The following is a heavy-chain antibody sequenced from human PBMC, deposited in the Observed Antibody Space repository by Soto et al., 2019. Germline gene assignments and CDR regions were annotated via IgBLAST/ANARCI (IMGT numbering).Heavy chain of an antibody. CDR1: GAPISTGNW. D-gene: IGHD3-22*01. Sequence: QVHLQESGPGLVQSSGTLSLTCGVSGAPISTGNWWTWVRQPPGKGLEWIGEIYHGGNTNYRPSLQSRITISVDKAKNPFSLRLSSVTAADTAVYYCARHSSYYYDSSAYYDSWGQGALVTVSS. J-gene: IGHJ5*01. V-gene: IGHV4-4*02. CDR2: IYHGGNT. CDR3: ARHSSYYYDSSAYYDS.